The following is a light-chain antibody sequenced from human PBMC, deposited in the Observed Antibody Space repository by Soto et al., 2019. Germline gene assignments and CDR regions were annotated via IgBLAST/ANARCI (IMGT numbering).Light chain of an antibody. Sequence: DIQMTQSPSSVSASVGDRVTITCRASQDISSWLAWYQQTPGKAPKLLIYGSASLQSGVPSRFSGSGSGTVFTLTISSLQPEDFATYYCQQANSLPPTFGGGTKLE. CDR3: QQANSLPPT. V-gene: IGKV1-12*01. J-gene: IGKJ4*01. CDR1: QDISSW. CDR2: GSA.